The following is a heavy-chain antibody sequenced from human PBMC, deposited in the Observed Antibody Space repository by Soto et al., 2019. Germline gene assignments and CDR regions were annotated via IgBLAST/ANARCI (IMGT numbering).Heavy chain of an antibody. D-gene: IGHD1-26*01. Sequence: QVQLVQSGAEVKKPGASVKVSCKASGYTFTSFGISWVRQAPGQGLEWMGWISAYNGNTNYAENLQGRVTMTTDTSTSAAYIVLRSLRSDDTAVDFCARDHRSGTDTFDSWGQGTMVTVSS. CDR3: ARDHRSGTDTFDS. V-gene: IGHV1-18*01. J-gene: IGHJ3*02. CDR1: GYTFTSFG. CDR2: ISAYNGNT.